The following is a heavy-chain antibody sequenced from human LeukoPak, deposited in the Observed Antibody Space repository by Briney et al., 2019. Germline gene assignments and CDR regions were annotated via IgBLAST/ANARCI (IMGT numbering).Heavy chain of an antibody. V-gene: IGHV3-30*18. D-gene: IGHD6-13*01. Sequence: PGGSLRLSCAASGFTFSSYGMHWVRQAPAKGLEWVAVISYDGSNKYYADSVKGRFTISRDNSKNTLYLQMNSLRAEDTAVYYCAKDLIAAADYFDYWGQGTLVTVSS. J-gene: IGHJ4*02. CDR1: GFTFSSYG. CDR3: AKDLIAAADYFDY. CDR2: ISYDGSNK.